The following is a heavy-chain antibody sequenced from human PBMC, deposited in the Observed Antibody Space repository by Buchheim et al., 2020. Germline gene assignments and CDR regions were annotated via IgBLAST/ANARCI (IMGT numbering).Heavy chain of an antibody. D-gene: IGHD2-15*01. V-gene: IGHV3-74*01. CDR2: ISSDGSST. CDR3: ARGRGGGSCDY. Sequence: EVQLVEAGGGLVQPGGSLRLSCAASGFTFSSYWMHWVRQAPGKGLVWVSRISSDGSSTSYADSVKGRFTISRDNAKNTLYLQMNRRGADDTAVYYWARGRGGGSCDYWGQGTL. CDR1: GFTFSSYW. J-gene: IGHJ4*02.